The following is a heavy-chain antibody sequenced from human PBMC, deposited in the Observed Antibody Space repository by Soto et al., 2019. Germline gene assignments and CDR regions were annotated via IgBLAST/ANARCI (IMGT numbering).Heavy chain of an antibody. J-gene: IGHJ4*02. D-gene: IGHD1-7*01. V-gene: IGHV1-3*01. Sequence: ASVKVSCKASGYTFTSYAMHWVRQAPGQRLEWMGWINAGNGNTKYSQKFQGRVTITRDTSASTAYMELSSLRSEETAVYYCARLLDTWNLGFDHWRQGTLVTVSS. CDR3: ARLLDTWNLGFDH. CDR2: INAGNGNT. CDR1: GYTFTSYA.